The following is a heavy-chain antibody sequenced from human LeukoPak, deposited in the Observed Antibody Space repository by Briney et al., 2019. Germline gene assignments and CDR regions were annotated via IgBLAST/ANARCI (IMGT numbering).Heavy chain of an antibody. J-gene: IGHJ3*02. CDR1: GGTFSSYA. CDR2: IIPLLGVT. CDR3: ARARTMITFGGVRHAFDI. D-gene: IGHD3-16*01. Sequence: GSSVKVSCKASGGTFSSYASNWVRQAPGQGLEWVGRIIPLLGVTNHAQKLQGRVTVTADPATNTAYMELSSLIPDDTAVYYCARARTMITFGGVRHAFDIWGQGTLVTVSS. V-gene: IGHV1-69*04.